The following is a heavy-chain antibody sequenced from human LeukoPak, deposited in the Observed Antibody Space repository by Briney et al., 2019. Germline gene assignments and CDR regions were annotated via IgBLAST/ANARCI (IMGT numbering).Heavy chain of an antibody. V-gene: IGHV4-30-4*01. CDR2: IYYIGTT. Sequence: SQTLSLTCTVSGGSVSGGDYYWSWIRQPPGKGLEWIGYIYYIGTTYYSPSLKSRVSISVDTSKDQFSLKLSSVTAADTAVYYCARTRGYFDSWGQGTLVTVSS. J-gene: IGHJ4*02. CDR1: GGSVSGGDYY. CDR3: ARTRGYFDS.